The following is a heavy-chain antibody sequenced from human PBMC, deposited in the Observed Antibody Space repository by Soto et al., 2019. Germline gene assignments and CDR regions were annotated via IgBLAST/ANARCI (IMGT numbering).Heavy chain of an antibody. D-gene: IGHD3-3*01. Sequence: PSETLSLTCTVSGGSVSSGSYYWSWIRQPPGKGLEWIGYIYYSGSTNYNPSLKSRVTISVDTSKNQFSLKLSSVTAADTAVYYCARESPRLRFLEWQLDYWGQGTLVTVSS. CDR2: IYYSGST. J-gene: IGHJ4*02. CDR1: GGSVSSGSYY. V-gene: IGHV4-61*01. CDR3: ARESPRLRFLEWQLDY.